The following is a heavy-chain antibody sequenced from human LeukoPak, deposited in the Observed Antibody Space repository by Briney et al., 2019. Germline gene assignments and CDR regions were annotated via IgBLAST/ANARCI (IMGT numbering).Heavy chain of an antibody. CDR1: GFTFSDYY. CDR3: ARVDTIFGVVIIRNYYMDV. CDR2: NSSSGSTM. Sequence: PGGSLRLSCAASGFTFSDYYMRWIRQAPGKGLEWVSYNSSSGSTMYYADSVKGRFTITRDNAKNSLNLQMNSLRAEDTAVYYCARVDTIFGVVIIRNYYMDVWGKGTTVTVSS. J-gene: IGHJ6*03. V-gene: IGHV3-11*01. D-gene: IGHD3-3*01.